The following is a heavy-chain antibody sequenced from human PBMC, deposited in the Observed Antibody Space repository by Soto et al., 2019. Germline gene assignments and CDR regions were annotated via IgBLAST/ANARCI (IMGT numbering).Heavy chain of an antibody. CDR1: GDSIRNYY. J-gene: IGHJ4*02. CDR2: FYNSGTT. V-gene: IGHV4-59*01. Sequence: PSETLSLTCTVSGDSIRNYYWIWIRQPPGRGLEWIGFFYNSGTTNYNPSLKSRVTISGDTSKNQFFLSLMSVTAADTAVYYCARDASGRPATYWSQGILVPVSS. CDR3: ARDASGRPATY. D-gene: IGHD3-10*01.